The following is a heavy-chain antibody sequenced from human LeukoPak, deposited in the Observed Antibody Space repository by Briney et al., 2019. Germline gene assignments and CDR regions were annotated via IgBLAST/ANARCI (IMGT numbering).Heavy chain of an antibody. Sequence: PGGSLRLSCAASGFTFSSYGMHWVRQAPGKGLEWVAVIWYDGSNKYYADSVKGRFTISRDNSKNTLYLQMNSLRAEDTAVYYCARDRVAVAGTAWFDPWGQGTLVTVSS. D-gene: IGHD6-19*01. CDR3: ARDRVAVAGTAWFDP. J-gene: IGHJ5*02. V-gene: IGHV3-33*01. CDR2: IWYDGSNK. CDR1: GFTFSSYG.